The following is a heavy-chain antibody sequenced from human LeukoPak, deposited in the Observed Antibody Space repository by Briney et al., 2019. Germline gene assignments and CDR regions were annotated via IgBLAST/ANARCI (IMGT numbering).Heavy chain of an antibody. CDR1: GFTFSSYG. D-gene: IGHD2-15*01. J-gene: IGHJ6*02. V-gene: IGHV3-33*01. Sequence: PGGSLRLSCAASGFTFSSYGMHWVRQAPGKGLEWEAVIWYDGSNKYYADSVKGRFTISRDNSKNTLYLQMNSLRAEDTAVYYCASGLAARTYYYYYGMDVWGQGTTVTDSS. CDR2: IWYDGSNK. CDR3: ASGLAARTYYYYYGMDV.